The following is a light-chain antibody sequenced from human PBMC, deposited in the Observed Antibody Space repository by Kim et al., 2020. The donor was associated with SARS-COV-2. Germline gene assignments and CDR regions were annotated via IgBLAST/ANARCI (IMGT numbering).Light chain of an antibody. J-gene: IGLJ3*02. CDR2: DVS. CDR3: SSYTSSSTLV. V-gene: IGLV2-14*03. CDR1: SSDVGGYNY. Sequence: QSALTQPASVSGSPGQSITISCTGTSSDVGGYNYVSWYQQHPGKAPKLMIYDVSNRPSGVYNRFSGSKSGNAASLTISGLQAEDEDDYYCSSYTSSSTLVFGGGTQLTVL.